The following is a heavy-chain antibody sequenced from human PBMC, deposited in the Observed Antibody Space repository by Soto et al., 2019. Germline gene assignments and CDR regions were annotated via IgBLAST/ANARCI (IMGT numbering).Heavy chain of an antibody. D-gene: IGHD5-12*01. CDR1: GFIFSRYA. Sequence: GGSLRLSCAASGFIFSRYAMHWVRQAPGEGLEWVAVISRDGSSKYYGDSVNGRFTVSRDNSNNTLYLSMTSLRRDETAVVECARARIGAVPASINSWGQGALVAVSS. CDR2: ISRDGSSK. CDR3: ARARIGAVPASINS. J-gene: IGHJ4*02. V-gene: IGHV3-30*14.